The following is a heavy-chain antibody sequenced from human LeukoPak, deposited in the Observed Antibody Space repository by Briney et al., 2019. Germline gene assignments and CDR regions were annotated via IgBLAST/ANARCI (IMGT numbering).Heavy chain of an antibody. D-gene: IGHD1-1*01. CDR2: ISYSGDST. CDR3: ANNWNMDY. J-gene: IGHJ4*02. Sequence: GGSLRLSCAASGFTFDDYAMHWVRQVPGKGLEWVSSISYSGDSTYYADSVKGRFTISRDNSENTVYLQMNSLRADDTAVYYCANNWNMDYWGQGTLVTVSS. CDR1: GFTFDDYA. V-gene: IGHV3-23*01.